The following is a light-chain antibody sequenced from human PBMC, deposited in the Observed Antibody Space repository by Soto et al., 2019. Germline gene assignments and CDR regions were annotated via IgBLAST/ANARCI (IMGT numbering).Light chain of an antibody. CDR1: QSVTTR. CDR3: QQYGGSPIT. CDR2: GAS. J-gene: IGKJ5*01. Sequence: IVLTQSPGTLSLSPGERVTLSCRASQSVTTRLAWYQHKPGQAPTLLMSGASNRASGVPGRFSGRGSGTDFTLTITRLEPEDFARYYWQQYGGSPITFGLGTRREI. V-gene: IGKV3-20*01.